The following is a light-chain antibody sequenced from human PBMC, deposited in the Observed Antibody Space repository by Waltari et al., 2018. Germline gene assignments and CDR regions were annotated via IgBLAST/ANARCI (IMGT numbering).Light chain of an antibody. CDR2: NNN. CDR1: SSNSGGNP. V-gene: IGLV1-44*01. J-gene: IGLJ3*02. CDR3: AAWDDSVNAWL. Sequence: QPVLMQPPSASGTLGPRVTLSCSRSSSNSGGNPVTWYQQFPGAAPKVFIYNNNQRPSGVPVRFSGSKSGTSASLAISGLQSEDEANYYCAAWDDSVNAWLFGGGAKLTVL.